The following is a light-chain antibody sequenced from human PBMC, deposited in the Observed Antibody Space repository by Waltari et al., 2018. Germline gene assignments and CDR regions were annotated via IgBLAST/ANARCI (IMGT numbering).Light chain of an antibody. CDR1: SPNPGEGHH. Sequence: QSVLTQPPSVSGTPGQRVTISCTGSSPNPGEGHHVHWYKKIPGTAPKPLIFGNNNRPSGVPDRFSGSKSGTSASLAITGLQAEDEGDYYCQSFDSRLSDGVVFGGGTKVTVL. CDR3: QSFDSRLSDGVV. CDR2: GNN. J-gene: IGLJ2*01. V-gene: IGLV1-40*01.